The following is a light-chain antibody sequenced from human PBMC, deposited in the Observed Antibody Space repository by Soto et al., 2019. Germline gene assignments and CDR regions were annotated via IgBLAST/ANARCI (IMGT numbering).Light chain of an antibody. CDR1: QDINIY. V-gene: IGKV1-33*01. Sequence: DIQMTQSPSSLFASVGDRVTITCQATQDINIYLNWYPQKPGKAPNLLIYDASNLEIGVLSRFSGSGSGTHFTFTISSLQTEDIGTYYCQQYDIHPITFGRGTRLEIK. CDR3: QQYDIHPIT. CDR2: DAS. J-gene: IGKJ5*01.